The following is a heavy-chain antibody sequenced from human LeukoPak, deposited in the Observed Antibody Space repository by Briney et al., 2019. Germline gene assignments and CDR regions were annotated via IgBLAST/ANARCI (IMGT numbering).Heavy chain of an antibody. D-gene: IGHD4-17*01. J-gene: IGHJ6*03. CDR3: ARYGDSHYYYYYMDV. CDR2: IWYDGSNK. V-gene: IGHV3-33*01. Sequence: GGSLRLSCAASGFTFSSYGMHWVRQAPGKGLEGVAVIWYDGSNKYYADSVKGRFTISRDNSKNTLYLQMNSLRAEDTAVYYCARYGDSHYYYYYMDVWGKGTTVTVSS. CDR1: GFTFSSYG.